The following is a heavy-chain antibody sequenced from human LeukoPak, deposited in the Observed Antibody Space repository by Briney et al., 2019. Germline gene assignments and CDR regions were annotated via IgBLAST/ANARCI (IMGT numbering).Heavy chain of an antibody. V-gene: IGHV3-21*01. CDR2: ISSSSSYI. D-gene: IGHD2-15*01. Sequence: GESLKISCAASGLTFSSYSMNWVRQAPGKGLEWVSSISSSSSYIYYADSVKGRFTISRDNAKNSLYLQMNSLRAEDTAVYYCASCSGGSCYSGRIDYWGQGTLVTVS. CDR3: ASCSGGSCYSGRIDY. CDR1: GLTFSSYS. J-gene: IGHJ4*02.